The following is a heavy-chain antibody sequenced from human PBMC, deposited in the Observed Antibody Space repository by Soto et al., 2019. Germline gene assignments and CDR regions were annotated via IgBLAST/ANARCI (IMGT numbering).Heavy chain of an antibody. Sequence: GGSLRLPCAGSGFTFSRYRLSWVRQAPGKGREWVSAMSGSGGSTYYADSVKGRFTISRDNSKNTLYLQMNSLRAEDTAVSYCTTEWSYERPYFDSLAQGP. CDR3: TTEWSYERPYFDS. V-gene: IGHV3-23*01. CDR1: GFTFSRYR. J-gene: IGHJ4*02. D-gene: IGHD2-8*01. CDR2: MSGSGGST.